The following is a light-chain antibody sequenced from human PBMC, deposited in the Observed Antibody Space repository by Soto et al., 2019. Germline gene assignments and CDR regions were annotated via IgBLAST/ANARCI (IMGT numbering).Light chain of an antibody. J-gene: IGLJ2*01. V-gene: IGLV4-69*01. CDR1: SGHSSYA. CDR2: LNSDGSH. CDR3: QTWGAGTVV. Sequence: QLVLTQSPSASASLGASVKLTCTLSSGHSSYAIAWHQQRPEKGPRYLMKLNSDGSHSKGDGIPDRFSGSSSGAERYLTISSLQSEDEGDYYCQTWGAGTVVFGGGTTLTVL.